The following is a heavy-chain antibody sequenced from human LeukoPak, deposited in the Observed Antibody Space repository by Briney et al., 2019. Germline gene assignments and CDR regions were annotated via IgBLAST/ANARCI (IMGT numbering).Heavy chain of an antibody. CDR2: ISSSGDTT. CDR3: AKGAYTYGPNFFDY. CDR1: GFTFSNFA. Sequence: GGSLRLSCAASGFTFSNFAMSWVRQAPGKGPDWVSVISSSGDTTYYADSVKGRFTISRDNSKNTLYLQMNSLRAEDTAVYYCAKGAYTYGPNFFDYWGPGTLVTVSS. J-gene: IGHJ4*02. V-gene: IGHV3-23*01. D-gene: IGHD5-18*01.